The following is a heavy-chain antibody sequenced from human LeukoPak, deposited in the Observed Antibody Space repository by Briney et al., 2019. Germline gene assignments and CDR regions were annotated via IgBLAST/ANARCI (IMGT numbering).Heavy chain of an antibody. CDR1: GYSISSGYY. CDR3: ARSYYYGSGSYPYYFDY. CDR2: IYHSGST. D-gene: IGHD3-10*01. V-gene: IGHV4-38-2*02. Sequence: ASETPSLTCTVSGYSISSGYYWGWIRQPPGKGLEWIGSIYHSGSTYYNPSLKSRVTISVDTSKNQFSLKLSSVTAADTAVYYCARSYYYGSGSYPYYFDYWGQGTLVTVSS. J-gene: IGHJ4*02.